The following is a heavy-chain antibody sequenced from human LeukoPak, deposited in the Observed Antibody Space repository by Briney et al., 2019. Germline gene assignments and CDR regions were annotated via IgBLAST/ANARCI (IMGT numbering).Heavy chain of an antibody. D-gene: IGHD1-26*01. CDR3: AREGASSGSYSY. V-gene: IGHV3-64*01. CDR2: ISSNGDST. Sequence: PGGSLRLSRAASGFTFSKYAMHWVRQAPGKGLEYASAISSNGDSTYYANSVKGRFTISRDNSKNTLYLQMGSLRVEDMGVYYCAREGASSGSYSYWGQGTLVTVSS. CDR1: GFTFSKYA. J-gene: IGHJ4*02.